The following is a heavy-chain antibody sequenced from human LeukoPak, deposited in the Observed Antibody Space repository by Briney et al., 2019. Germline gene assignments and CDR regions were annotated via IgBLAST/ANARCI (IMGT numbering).Heavy chain of an antibody. CDR2: INPSAGST. V-gene: IGHV1-46*01. D-gene: IGHD3-10*01. J-gene: IGHJ4*02. Sequence: GASVKVSCKASGYTFTKYYIHWVRQAPGQGLEWMGIINPSAGSTNYAQKFQGRVTMTRDMSTSTVYMELSSLRSEDTAVYYCARDASSYGSGSPPDYWGQGTLVTVSS. CDR3: ARDASSYGSGSPPDY. CDR1: GYTFTKYY.